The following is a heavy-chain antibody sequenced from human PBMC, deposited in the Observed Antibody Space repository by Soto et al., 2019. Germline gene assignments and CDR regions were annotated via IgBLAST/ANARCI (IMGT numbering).Heavy chain of an antibody. CDR2: ISADNGNT. J-gene: IGHJ4*02. CDR1: GYTFTNFG. V-gene: IGHV1-18*01. D-gene: IGHD3-16*01. CDR3: GRGGTPIDD. Sequence: QVQLVQSGAEVKKPGASVKVSCKASGYTFTNFGISWVRQAPGQGLEWLGWISADNGNTNYAQNCQGRVTMTADTATSTAYLELRTLRSDDTSVYYCGRGGTPIDDWAPGTLVSVS.